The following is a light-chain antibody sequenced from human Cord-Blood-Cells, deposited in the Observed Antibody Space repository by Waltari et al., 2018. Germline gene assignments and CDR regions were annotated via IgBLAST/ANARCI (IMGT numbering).Light chain of an antibody. Sequence: QSVLTQPPSASGTPGQRVTISCSGSSSHIGSNTVNWYQQLPGTAPKLLLNSNNQRPSGVPDLFSGSKAGTSASLAISGLQSEDDADYYCAAWDDSLNGYVFGTGTKVTVL. CDR1: SSHIGSNT. J-gene: IGLJ1*01. CDR2: SNN. CDR3: AAWDDSLNGYV. V-gene: IGLV1-44*01.